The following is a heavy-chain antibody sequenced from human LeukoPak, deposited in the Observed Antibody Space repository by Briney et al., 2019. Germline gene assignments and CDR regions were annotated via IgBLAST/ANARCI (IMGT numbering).Heavy chain of an antibody. CDR3: AGDRERVVATMGYY. D-gene: IGHD5-12*01. Sequence: ASVRASCKASGYTFTSYGISWVRQAPGQGLEWMGWISAYNGNTNYAQKLQGRVTMTTDTSTSTAYMELRSLRSDDTAVYYCAGDRERVVATMGYYWGQGTLVTVSS. CDR1: GYTFTSYG. CDR2: ISAYNGNT. J-gene: IGHJ4*02. V-gene: IGHV1-18*04.